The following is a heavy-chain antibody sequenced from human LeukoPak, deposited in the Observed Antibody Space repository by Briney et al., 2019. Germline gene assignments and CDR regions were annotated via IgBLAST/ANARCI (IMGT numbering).Heavy chain of an antibody. J-gene: IGHJ4*02. CDR3: ARNDRDFIDY. CDR1: GFTVSSNY. CDR2: IYSGGST. D-gene: IGHD3-22*01. Sequence: PGGSLRLSCADSGFTVSSNYMSWVRQAPGKGLEWVSVIYSGGSTYYADSVKGRFTISRDNSKNTLYLQMNSLRAEDTAVYYCARNDRDFIDYWGQGTLVTVSS. V-gene: IGHV3-66*01.